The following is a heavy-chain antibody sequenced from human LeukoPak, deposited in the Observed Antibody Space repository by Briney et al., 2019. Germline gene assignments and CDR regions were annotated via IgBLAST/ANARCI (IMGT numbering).Heavy chain of an antibody. CDR1: GFTFSSYA. Sequence: PGGSLRLSCAASGFTFSSYAMHWVRQAPCKGLEWVAVISYDGSNKYYADSVKGRFTISRDNSKNTLYLQMNSLRAEDTAVYYCARGVQRAIYDPTDYWGQGTLVTVSS. CDR2: ISYDGSNK. J-gene: IGHJ4*02. V-gene: IGHV3-30*04. CDR3: ARGVQRAIYDPTDY. D-gene: IGHD1-1*01.